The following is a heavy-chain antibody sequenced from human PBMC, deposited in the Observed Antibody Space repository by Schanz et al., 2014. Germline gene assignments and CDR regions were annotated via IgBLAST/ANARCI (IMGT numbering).Heavy chain of an antibody. V-gene: IGHV3-48*01. D-gene: IGHD4-17*01. Sequence: EVQLVESGGGFVQPGGSLGLSCVVSGFTVSSDHMSWVRQAPGKGLEWVSYICSSGNTIYYADSVKGRFTISRDNSKNTLYLHMNTLRSEDTAVYYCARDGDRFYHNYYMDVWGKGTTVTVSS. CDR3: ARDGDRFYHNYYMDV. J-gene: IGHJ6*03. CDR1: GFTVSSDH. CDR2: ICSSGNTI.